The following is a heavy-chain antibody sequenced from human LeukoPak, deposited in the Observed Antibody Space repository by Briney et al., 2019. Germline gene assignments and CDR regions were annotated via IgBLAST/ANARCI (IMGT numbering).Heavy chain of an antibody. Sequence: SETLSLTCTVSGGSFSGHYWSWIRQPPGMGLEWIGEINHRGITNYNPSLKSRVTISVDTSKNQFSLKLSSVTAADTAVYYCARIRYGWFDPWGQGTLVTVSS. V-gene: IGHV4-34*01. CDR3: ARIRYGWFDP. D-gene: IGHD1-14*01. J-gene: IGHJ5*02. CDR1: GGSFSGHY. CDR2: INHRGIT.